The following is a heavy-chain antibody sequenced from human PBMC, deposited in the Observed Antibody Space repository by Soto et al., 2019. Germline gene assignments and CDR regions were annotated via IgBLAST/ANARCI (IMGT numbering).Heavy chain of an antibody. CDR3: AQHLAASCCNCFDP. CDR1: GFTFSSYA. J-gene: IGHJ5*02. Sequence: EVQLLESGGGLVQPGGSLRLSCAASGFTFSSYAMSWVRQAPGKGLEWVSAISGSGGSTYYADSVKGRFTISRDNSKNTLYLQMDSLSAEDTALYYCAQHLAASCCNCFDPWGQGTLVTVSS. CDR2: ISGSGGST. D-gene: IGHD2-2*01. V-gene: IGHV3-23*01.